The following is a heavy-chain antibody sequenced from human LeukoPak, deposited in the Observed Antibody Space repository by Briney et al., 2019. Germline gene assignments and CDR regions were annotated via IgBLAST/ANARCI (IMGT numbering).Heavy chain of an antibody. CDR3: ARHPAGGYGYNWFDP. CDR2: IYYSGST. CDR1: GGSISSYY. J-gene: IGHJ5*02. D-gene: IGHD5-12*01. Sequence: PSGTLSLTCTVSGGSISSYYWSWLRQPPGKGLEWIGYIYYSGSTNYNPSLKSRVTISVDTSKNQFSLKLSSVTAADTAVYYCARHPAGGYGYNWFDPWGQGTLVTVSS. V-gene: IGHV4-59*08.